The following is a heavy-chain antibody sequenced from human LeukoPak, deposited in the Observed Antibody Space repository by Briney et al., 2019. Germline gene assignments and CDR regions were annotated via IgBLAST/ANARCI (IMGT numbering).Heavy chain of an antibody. D-gene: IGHD3-22*01. CDR1: GGTFSSYA. V-gene: IGHV1-69*04. J-gene: IGHJ4*02. CDR2: IIPILGIA. CDR3: ARELTYYYDSSGYLDFDY. Sequence: SVKVSCKASGGTFSSYAISWVRQAPGQGLEWMGRIIPILGIANYAQKFQGRVTITADKSTSTAYMELSSLRSEDTAGYYCARELTYYYDSSGYLDFDYWGQGTLVTVSS.